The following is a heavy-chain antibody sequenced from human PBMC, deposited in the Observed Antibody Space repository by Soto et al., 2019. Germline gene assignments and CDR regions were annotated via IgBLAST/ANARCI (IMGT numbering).Heavy chain of an antibody. J-gene: IGHJ5*02. Sequence: ASVTVSCKTSAYSFTNNDVMWVRQATGQGLEWMGWMNPGSGDTGYAQKFQGRVTMTRDISIATAYLELSSLRSDDTPIYYGARMATFGSLIWFDPGGQGTLVTDS. CDR2: MNPGSGDT. V-gene: IGHV1-8*01. CDR3: ARMATFGSLIWFDP. D-gene: IGHD3-16*01. CDR1: AYSFTNND.